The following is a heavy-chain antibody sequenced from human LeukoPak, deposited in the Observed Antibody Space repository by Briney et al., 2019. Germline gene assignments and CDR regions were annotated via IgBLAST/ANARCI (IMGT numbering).Heavy chain of an antibody. J-gene: IGHJ3*01. V-gene: IGHV4-4*02. CDR1: GGSISSSNW. D-gene: IGHD2-15*01. CDR2: IYHSGST. Sequence: SGTLSLTCAVSGGSISSSNWWSWVRQPPGKGLEWIGEIYHSGSTNYNPSLKSRVTISVDKSKNQFSLKLSSVTAADTAVYYCARHCCSGPAKRVFDVWGQGTMVTVSS. CDR3: ARHCCSGPAKRVFDV.